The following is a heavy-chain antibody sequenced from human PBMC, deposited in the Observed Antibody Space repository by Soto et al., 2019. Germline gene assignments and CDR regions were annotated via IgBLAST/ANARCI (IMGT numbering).Heavy chain of an antibody. J-gene: IGHJ6*02. CDR1: GFTFSDYY. CDR2: ISGSSSYT. CDR3: AAGMATIINYYDSSGSRPYYYYYGMDV. V-gene: IGHV3-11*06. D-gene: IGHD3-22*01. Sequence: PGGSLRLSCSASGFTFSDYYVSWIRQAPGKGLEWVSYISGSSSYTNYADSVKGRFTISRDNSKNTLYLQMNSLRAEDTAVYYCAAGMATIINYYDSSGSRPYYYYYGMDVWGQGTTVTVSS.